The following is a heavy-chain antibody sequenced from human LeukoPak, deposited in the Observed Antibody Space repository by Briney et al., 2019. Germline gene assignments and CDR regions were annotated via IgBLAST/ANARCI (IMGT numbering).Heavy chain of an antibody. CDR3: ASTAVGAFDY. CDR2: IHHSGST. Sequence: PSETLSLTCAVSGYSISSGYYWGWIRQPPGKGLEWIGSIHHSGSTYYNPSLKSRVTISVDTSKNQFSLKLSSVTAADTAVYYCASTAVGAFDYWGQGTLVTVSS. J-gene: IGHJ4*02. V-gene: IGHV4-38-2*01. D-gene: IGHD1-26*01. CDR1: GYSISSGYY.